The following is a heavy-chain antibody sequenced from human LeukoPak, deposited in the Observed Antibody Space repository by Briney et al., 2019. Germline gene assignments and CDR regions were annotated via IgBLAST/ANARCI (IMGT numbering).Heavy chain of an antibody. J-gene: IGHJ5*02. CDR2: ISVSNGDT. CDR1: GFRFSTSA. Sequence: ASVKVSCKPSGFRFSTSAISWVRQVPGQGLEWMGWISVSNGDTNYAQNLQGRATMATDTSTSTAHLELRSLRSDDTAVYYCVRDRARIEVVTTTSNFFDPWGQGTLVTVSS. CDR3: VRDRARIEVVTTTSNFFDP. D-gene: IGHD3-22*01. V-gene: IGHV1-18*01.